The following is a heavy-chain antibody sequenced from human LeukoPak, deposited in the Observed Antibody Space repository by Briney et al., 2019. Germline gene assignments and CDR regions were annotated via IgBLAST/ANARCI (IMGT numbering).Heavy chain of an antibody. Sequence: GGSLRLSCAASGFTFNTYAMHWVRQAPGKGLEWVAVISYDGGNKFYADSVRGRFTISRDNSKNTPFLQMDSLRDDDTAVYYCARDANWGSTDYWGQGTLVIVSS. CDR3: ARDANWGSTDY. CDR2: ISYDGGNK. V-gene: IGHV3-30*03. D-gene: IGHD3-16*01. J-gene: IGHJ4*02. CDR1: GFTFNTYA.